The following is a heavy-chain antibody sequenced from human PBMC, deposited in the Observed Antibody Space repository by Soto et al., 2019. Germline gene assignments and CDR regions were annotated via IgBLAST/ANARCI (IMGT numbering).Heavy chain of an antibody. Sequence: GGSLRLSCAASGFTFSSYGMHWVRQAPGKGLEWVAVIWYDGSNKYYADSVKGRFTISRDNSKNTLYLQMNSLRAEDTAVYYCARDGSDILTGYYPQPPMDVWGQGTTVTVSS. D-gene: IGHD3-9*01. V-gene: IGHV3-33*01. CDR2: IWYDGSNK. CDR3: ARDGSDILTGYYPQPPMDV. J-gene: IGHJ6*02. CDR1: GFTFSSYG.